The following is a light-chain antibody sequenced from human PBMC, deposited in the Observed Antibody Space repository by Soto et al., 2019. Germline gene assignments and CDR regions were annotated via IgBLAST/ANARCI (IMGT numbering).Light chain of an antibody. V-gene: IGLV2-23*03. J-gene: IGLJ1*01. CDR1: NSDVESYNL. CDR3: CSYAGTATV. Sequence: QSALTQPASVSGSPGQSITISCTGTNSDVESYNLVSWFRQHPGEAPKLIVYEGTKRPSGVSNRFSGSKFGNPASLTISGLQAEDEANYYCCSYAGTATVFGTGTKVTVL. CDR2: EGT.